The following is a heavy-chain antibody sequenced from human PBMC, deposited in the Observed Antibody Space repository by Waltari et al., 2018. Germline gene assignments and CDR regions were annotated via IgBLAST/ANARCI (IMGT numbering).Heavy chain of an antibody. J-gene: IGHJ4*02. CDR1: GFPFTSSR. D-gene: IGHD2-2*01. CDR2: IYSGGST. CDR3: ARETRNSFDY. V-gene: IGHV3-66*01. Sequence: EVQLVESGGGLVKPGGSLRLSCAASGFPFTSSRMTWVRQAPGKGLEWVAFIYSGGSTYYADSVKGRFTISRDNSKNTLYLQMNSLRAEDTAVYYCARETRNSFDYWGQGTLVTVSS.